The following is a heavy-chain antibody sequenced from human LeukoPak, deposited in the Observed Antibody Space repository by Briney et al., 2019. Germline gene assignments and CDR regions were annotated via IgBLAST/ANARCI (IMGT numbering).Heavy chain of an antibody. V-gene: IGHV4-34*01. J-gene: IGHJ6*03. D-gene: IGHD1-1*01. Sequence: SETLSLTCAVYGGSFSGYYWSWFRQPPGKGLEWIGEINHSGSTNYNPSLKSRVTISVDTSKNQFSLKLSSVTAADTAVYYCARGEHYYMDVWGKGTTVTVSS. CDR2: INHSGST. CDR1: GGSFSGYY. CDR3: ARGEHYYMDV.